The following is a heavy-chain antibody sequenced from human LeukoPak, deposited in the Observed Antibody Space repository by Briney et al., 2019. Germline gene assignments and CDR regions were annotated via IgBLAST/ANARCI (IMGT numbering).Heavy chain of an antibody. Sequence: PGRSLRLSCAASGFTFSSYGMHWVRQTPGKGLEWVAVVSHDGSNKYYADSVKGRFTISRDNSKKTLYLQMNTLRPEDTAVFYCAKAWDTSGIQRTDHLDYWGQGTLVTVSS. V-gene: IGHV3-30*18. CDR3: AKAWDTSGIQRTDHLDY. J-gene: IGHJ4*02. D-gene: IGHD3-22*01. CDR1: GFTFSSYG. CDR2: VSHDGSNK.